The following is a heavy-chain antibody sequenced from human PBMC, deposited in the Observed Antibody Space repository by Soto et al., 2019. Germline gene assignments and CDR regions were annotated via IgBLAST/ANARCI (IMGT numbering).Heavy chain of an antibody. V-gene: IGHV3-30-3*01. D-gene: IGHD3-16*02. CDR3: ARSPRIMITFGGVIVVYYFDY. J-gene: IGHJ4*02. CDR1: GFTFSSYA. Sequence: QVQLVESGGGVVQPGRSLRLSCAASGFTFSSYAMHWVRQAPGEGLEWVAVISYDGSNKYYADSVKGRFTISRDNSKNTLYLQMNSLRAEDTAVYYCARSPRIMITFGGVIVVYYFDYWGQGTLVTVSS. CDR2: ISYDGSNK.